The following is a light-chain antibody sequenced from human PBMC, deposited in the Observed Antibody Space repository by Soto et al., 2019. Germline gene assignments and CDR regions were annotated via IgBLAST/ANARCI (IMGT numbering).Light chain of an antibody. CDR2: EVS. J-gene: IGLJ1*01. V-gene: IGLV2-23*02. Sequence: QSVLTQPASVSGSPGQSTTISCTGTSSDVGSYNLVSWYQQHPGKAPKLMIYEVSKRPSGVSNRFSGSKSGNTASLTISGLQAEDEADYYCCSYAGSYVFGTGTKVTVL. CDR1: SSDVGSYNL. CDR3: CSYAGSYV.